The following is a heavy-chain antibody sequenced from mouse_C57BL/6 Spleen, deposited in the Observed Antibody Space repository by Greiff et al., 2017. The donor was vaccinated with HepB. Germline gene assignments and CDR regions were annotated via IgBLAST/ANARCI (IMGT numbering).Heavy chain of an antibody. Sequence: QVQLQQSGAELAKPGASVKLSCKASGYTFTSYWMHWVKQRPGKGLEWIGYINPSSGYTKYNQKFKDKATLTADKSSSTAYMQLSSLTYEDSAVYYCARSRNYYGRSPAFAYWAQVTLVTVSA. CDR2: INPSSGYT. CDR3: ARSRNYYGRSPAFAY. CDR1: GYTFTSYW. D-gene: IGHD1-1*01. V-gene: IGHV1-7*01. J-gene: IGHJ3*01.